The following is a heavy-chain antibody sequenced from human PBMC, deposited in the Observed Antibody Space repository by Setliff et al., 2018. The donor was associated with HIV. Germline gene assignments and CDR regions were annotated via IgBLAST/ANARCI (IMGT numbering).Heavy chain of an antibody. CDR1: GSTFSTYD. V-gene: IGHV7-4-1*02. J-gene: IGHJ5*02. Sequence: ASVKVSCKPSGSTFSTYDINWVRQATGQGLEWMGWMNPNSGNPTYAQGFTGRFVFSLDTSVSTAYLQISSLKAEDTAVYYCARGRSSWLGYWGGTSWFDLWGQGTLVTVSS. CDR2: MNPNSGNP. D-gene: IGHD6-13*01. CDR3: ARGRSSWLGYWGGTSWFDL.